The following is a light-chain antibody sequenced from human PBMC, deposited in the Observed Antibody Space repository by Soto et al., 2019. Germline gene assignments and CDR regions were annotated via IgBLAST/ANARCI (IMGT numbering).Light chain of an antibody. CDR3: CSYAAGDSFK. CDR2: DVF. J-gene: IGLJ2*01. CDR1: SSDIGTFNY. V-gene: IGLV2-11*01. Sequence: QSVLTQPPSVSGSPGHSVTISCIGTSSDIGTFNYVSWHQQRPGKVPRLIIYDVFQRPSGVPDRFSASKSGITASLTISGLQAEDEADYYCCSYAAGDSFKFGGGTKVTV.